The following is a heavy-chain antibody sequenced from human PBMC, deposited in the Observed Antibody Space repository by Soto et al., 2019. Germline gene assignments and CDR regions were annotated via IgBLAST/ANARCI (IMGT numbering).Heavy chain of an antibody. Sequence: QGLLQESGPRLVKASESLSLTCTVSGGPISSYSWNWIRQTPGKGLEWIGYLSYGGSPNYNPSLESRVTITKNTTAPQFSLKLTSLTAADTAVYYCARGFWATGGGNYYYSMDVWGQGTKVRVS. CDR1: GGPISSYS. CDR2: LSYGGSP. V-gene: IGHV4-59*13. D-gene: IGHD2-15*01. CDR3: ARGFWATGGGNYYYSMDV. J-gene: IGHJ6*02.